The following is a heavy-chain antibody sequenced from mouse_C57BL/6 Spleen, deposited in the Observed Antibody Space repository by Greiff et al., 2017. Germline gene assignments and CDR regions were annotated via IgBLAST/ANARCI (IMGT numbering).Heavy chain of an antibody. CDR2: IDPSDSYT. CDR3: ARFDYKGRYYAMDY. Sequence: QVQLQQPGAELVMPGASVKLSCKASGYTFTSYWMHWVKQRPGQGLEWIGEIDPSDSYTNYNQKFKGKSTLTVGKSSSTAYMQLSSLTSEDSAVYYCARFDYKGRYYAMDYWGQGTSVTVSS. CDR1: GYTFTSYW. D-gene: IGHD2-12*01. V-gene: IGHV1-69*01. J-gene: IGHJ4*01.